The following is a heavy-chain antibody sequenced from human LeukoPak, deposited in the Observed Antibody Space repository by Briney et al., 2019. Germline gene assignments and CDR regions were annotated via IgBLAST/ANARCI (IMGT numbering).Heavy chain of an antibody. J-gene: IGHJ4*02. Sequence: GASVKVSCKASGYTFTGYYMHWVRQAPGQGLEWMGFINPSGGSTSYAQKFQGRVTMTRDTSTSTVYMELSSLRSEDTAVYYCARNDASGLDYWGQGTLVTVSS. D-gene: IGHD3-10*01. CDR3: ARNDASGLDY. CDR1: GYTFTGYY. CDR2: INPSGGST. V-gene: IGHV1-46*03.